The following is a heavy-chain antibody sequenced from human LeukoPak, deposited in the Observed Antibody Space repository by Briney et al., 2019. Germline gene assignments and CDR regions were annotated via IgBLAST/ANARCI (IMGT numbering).Heavy chain of an antibody. D-gene: IGHD2-2*02. J-gene: IGHJ4*02. V-gene: IGHV1-46*01. CDR3: AREMGGVCSSTSCYTGALAI. Sequence: GASVKVSCKASGYTVTSCYMHWVRQAPRQGLEWMGIINPSGGSTSYAQKFQGRVTMTRDMSTSTVYMELSSLRSEDTAVYYCAREMGGVCSSTSCYTGALAIWGQGTLVTVSS. CDR2: INPSGGST. CDR1: GYTVTSCY.